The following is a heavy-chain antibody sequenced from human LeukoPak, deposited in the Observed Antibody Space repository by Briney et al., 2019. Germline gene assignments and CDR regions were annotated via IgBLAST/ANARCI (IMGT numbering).Heavy chain of an antibody. J-gene: IGHJ5*02. D-gene: IGHD3-22*01. Sequence: ASVKVSCKASGFTFTSSAMQWVRQARGQRLEWIGWIVVGSGNTNYAQKFQERVTITRDMSTSTAYMELSSLRSEDTAVYYCAAEVITNNWFDPWGQGTLVTVSS. CDR2: IVVGSGNT. V-gene: IGHV1-58*02. CDR3: AAEVITNNWFDP. CDR1: GFTFTSSA.